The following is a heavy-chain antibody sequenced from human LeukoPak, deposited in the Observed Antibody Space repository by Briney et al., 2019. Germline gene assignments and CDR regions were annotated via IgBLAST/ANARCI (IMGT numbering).Heavy chain of an antibody. V-gene: IGHV3-23*01. CDR2: ISGSGGST. CDR3: AKEGTGDTYYYDSSGYYYDY. CDR1: GFTFSSYA. D-gene: IGHD3-22*01. Sequence: GSLRLSCAASGFTFSSYAMSWVRQAPGKGLEWVSAISGSGGSTYYADSVKGRFTISRDNSKNTLYLQMNSLRAEDTAVYYCAKEGTGDTYYYDSSGYYYDYWGQGTLVTVSS. J-gene: IGHJ4*02.